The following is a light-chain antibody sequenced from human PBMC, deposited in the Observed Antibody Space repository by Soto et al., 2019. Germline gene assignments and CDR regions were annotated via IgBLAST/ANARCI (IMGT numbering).Light chain of an antibody. Sequence: DIQMTHSPSSLSATVGDRVTITCQASQDIRNFLNWYQQKPGKAPKLLISDASSLEAGVPQRFSGSGFGTDFTLAISSLQAEDFATYFCQQHFNLSPTFGPGTRLEI. V-gene: IGKV1-33*01. CDR3: QQHFNLSPT. CDR2: DAS. J-gene: IGKJ5*01. CDR1: QDIRNF.